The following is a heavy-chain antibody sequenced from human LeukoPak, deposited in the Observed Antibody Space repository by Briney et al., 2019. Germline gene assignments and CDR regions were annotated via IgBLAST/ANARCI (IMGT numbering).Heavy chain of an antibody. D-gene: IGHD6-13*01. CDR1: GGSISSGAYS. V-gene: IGHV4-30-2*01. Sequence: PSQTLSLTCAVSGGSISSGAYSWIWIRQPPGKGLEWIGYIYHSGSTYYNPSLKSRVTISVDRSKNQFSLNLSSVTAADTAVYYCARVVVDSSSWYYRWFDPWGQGTLVTVSS. CDR3: ARVVVDSSSWYYRWFDP. CDR2: IYHSGST. J-gene: IGHJ5*02.